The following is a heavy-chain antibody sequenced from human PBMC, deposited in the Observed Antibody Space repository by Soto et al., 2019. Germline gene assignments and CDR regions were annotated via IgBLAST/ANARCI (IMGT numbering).Heavy chain of an antibody. V-gene: IGHV4-59*01. CDR3: ARTDYSSGWYFSFDY. CDR1: GGSISSYC. Sequence: SETLSLTCTVSGGSISSYCWSWIRQPPGKGLEWIGYIYYSGSTNYNPSLKSRVTTSVDTTKNQFSLKLSSVTAADTAVYYCARTDYSSGWYFSFDYWGQGTLVTVSS. CDR2: IYYSGST. J-gene: IGHJ4*02. D-gene: IGHD6-19*01.